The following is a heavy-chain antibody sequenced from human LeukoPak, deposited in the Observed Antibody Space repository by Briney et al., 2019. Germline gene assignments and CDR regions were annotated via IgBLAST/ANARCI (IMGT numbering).Heavy chain of an antibody. J-gene: IGHJ5*01. CDR2: IYYSGST. D-gene: IGHD6-13*01. CDR3: ARKSSSGWYVP. CDR1: GVSIRSSDYY. V-gene: IGHV4-39*01. Sequence: SETPPLTCTVSGVSIRSSDYYWAWIRQPPGKGLEWIGSIYYSGSTYYNPSLKSRVTISVDTSKNQFSLKLSSVTAADTAVYYCARKSSSGWYVPWGQGTLVTVSS.